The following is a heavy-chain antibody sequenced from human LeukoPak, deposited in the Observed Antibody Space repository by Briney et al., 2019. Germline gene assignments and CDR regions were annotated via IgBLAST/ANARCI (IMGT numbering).Heavy chain of an antibody. CDR3: ARGRRLNY. CDR1: GASISSYY. Sequence: PSETLSLTCTVSGASISSYYWSWIRQPPGKGLEWIGEINHSGSTNYNPSLKSRVTISVDTSKNQFSLKLSSVTAADTAVYYCARGRRLNYWGQGTLVTVSS. CDR2: INHSGST. J-gene: IGHJ4*02. V-gene: IGHV4-34*01.